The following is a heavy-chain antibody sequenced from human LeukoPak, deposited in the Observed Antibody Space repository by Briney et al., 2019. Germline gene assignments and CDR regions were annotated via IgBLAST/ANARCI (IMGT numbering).Heavy chain of an antibody. D-gene: IGHD3-3*01. V-gene: IGHV3-9*01. CDR2: ISWNSGSI. CDR3: ASTSGYYTGNAFDI. CDR1: GFTFDDYA. J-gene: IGHJ3*02. Sequence: SLRLSCAASGFTFDDYAMHWVRQAPGKGLEWVSGISWNSGSIGYADSVKGRFTISRDNAKNSLYLQMNSLRAEDTALYYCASTSGYYTGNAFDIWGQGTMVTVSS.